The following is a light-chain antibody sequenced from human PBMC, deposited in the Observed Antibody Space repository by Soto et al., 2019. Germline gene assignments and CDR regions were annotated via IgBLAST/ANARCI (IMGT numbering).Light chain of an antibody. CDR1: SSDVGVYKY. CDR2: DVT. V-gene: IGLV2-11*01. CDR3: CSYAGNYVV. Sequence: QSALTQPRSVSGSPGQSVTISCTGTSSDVGVYKYVSWYQQHPGKAPKLMIYDVTQRPSGVPDRFSGSKSGNMASLTISGLQADDEADYYCCSYAGNYVVVGGGTKLTVL. J-gene: IGLJ3*02.